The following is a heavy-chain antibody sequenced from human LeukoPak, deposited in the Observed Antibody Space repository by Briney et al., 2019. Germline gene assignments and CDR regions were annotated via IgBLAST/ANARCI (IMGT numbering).Heavy chain of an antibody. D-gene: IGHD3-16*01. CDR2: ISYDGSNK. CDR1: GFTFSSYA. Sequence: GGSLRLSCAASGFTFSSYAMHWVRQAPGKGLEWVAVISYDGSNKYYADSVKSRFTISRDNSKNTLYLQMNSLRAEDTAVYYCARDQRSQFGLDYWGQGTLVTVSS. J-gene: IGHJ4*02. CDR3: ARDQRSQFGLDY. V-gene: IGHV3-30-3*01.